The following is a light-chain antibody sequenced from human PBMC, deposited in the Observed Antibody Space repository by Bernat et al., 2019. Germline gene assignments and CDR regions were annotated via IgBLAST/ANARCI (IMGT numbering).Light chain of an antibody. Sequence: QSALTQPPSMSGSPGQSVTISCTGSSSDVGGYDRVSWYHQPPGTAPKLLIYEVTNRPSGVPDRFSGSKSGNTASLTISGLQADDEGHYYCSSYSVSSALLFGGGTKLTVL. CDR1: SSDVGGYDR. V-gene: IGLV2-18*02. CDR2: EVT. CDR3: SSYSVSSALL. J-gene: IGLJ2*01.